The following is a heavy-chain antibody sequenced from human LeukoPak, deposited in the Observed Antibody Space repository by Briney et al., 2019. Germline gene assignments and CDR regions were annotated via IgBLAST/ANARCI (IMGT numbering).Heavy chain of an antibody. CDR2: IIPILGIA. D-gene: IGHD6-13*01. Sequence: ASVKVSCKASGGTFSSYTISWVRQAPGQGLEWMGRIIPILGIANYAQKFQGRVTITTDESTSTAYMELSSLRSEDTAVYYCARDSAAAGNPFDYWGQGTLVTVSS. J-gene: IGHJ4*02. CDR1: GGTFSSYT. CDR3: ARDSAAAGNPFDY. V-gene: IGHV1-69*16.